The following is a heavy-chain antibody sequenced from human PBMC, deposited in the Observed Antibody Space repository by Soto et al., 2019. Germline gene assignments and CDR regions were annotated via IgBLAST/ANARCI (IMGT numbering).Heavy chain of an antibody. CDR2: INHSGST. CDR3: ARGRGVLRFLEWSTYGMDV. V-gene: IGHV4-34*01. J-gene: IGHJ6*02. Sequence: SETLSLTCAVYGGSFSGYYWSWIRQPPGKGLEWIGEINHSGSTNYNPSLKSRVTISVDTSKNQFSLKPSSVTAADTAVYYCARGRGVLRFLEWSTYGMDVWGQGTTVTVSS. CDR1: GGSFSGYY. D-gene: IGHD3-3*01.